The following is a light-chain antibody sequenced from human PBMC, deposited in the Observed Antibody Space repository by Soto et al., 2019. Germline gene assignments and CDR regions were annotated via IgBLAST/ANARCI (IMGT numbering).Light chain of an antibody. CDR1: QSVSSN. CDR2: GAS. CDR3: QQYNNWPPSIT. Sequence: EIVLTQSPATLSLSPVERATLSCMASQSVSSNLAWYQQKPGQAPRLLIYGASTRATGIPARFSGSGSGTEFTLTISSLQSEDFAVYYCQQYNNWPPSITFGQGTRLEIK. V-gene: IGKV3-15*01. J-gene: IGKJ5*01.